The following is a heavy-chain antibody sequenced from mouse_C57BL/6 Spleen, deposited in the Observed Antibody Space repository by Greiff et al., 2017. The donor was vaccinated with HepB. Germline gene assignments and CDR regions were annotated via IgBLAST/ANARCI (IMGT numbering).Heavy chain of an antibody. J-gene: IGHJ4*01. D-gene: IGHD2-2*01. CDR1: GYAFSSSW. V-gene: IGHV1-82*01. Sequence: QVQLKESGPELVKPGASVKISCKASGYAFSSSWMNWVKQRPGKGLEWIGRIYPGDGDTNYTGKFKGKATLTADKSSSTAYMQLSSLTSEDSAVYFCAMSGGYDPFYYAMDYWGQGTSVTVSS. CDR2: IYPGDGDT. CDR3: AMSGGYDPFYYAMDY.